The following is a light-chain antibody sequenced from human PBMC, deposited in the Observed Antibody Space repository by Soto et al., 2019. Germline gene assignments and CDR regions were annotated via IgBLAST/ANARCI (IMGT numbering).Light chain of an antibody. CDR3: QQYGSSPLYT. V-gene: IGKV3-20*01. J-gene: IGKJ2*01. CDR1: QSISSSY. Sequence: EIVLTQSPDTLSLSPGERATLSCRASQSISSSYLAWYQQKPGQAPRLLIYGASSRATGIPDRFSGRGSGTDFTLTISRLEPEDFAVYYCQQYGSSPLYTFGQGTKLEIK. CDR2: GAS.